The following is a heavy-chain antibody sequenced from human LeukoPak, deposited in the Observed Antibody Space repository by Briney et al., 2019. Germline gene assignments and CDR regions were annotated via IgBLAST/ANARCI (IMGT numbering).Heavy chain of an antibody. Sequence: GGSLRLSCAASGFTFSSYEMNWVRQAPGKGLEWVSYISSSDGTRTYADSVKGRFTISRDNAKNSLYLEMNSLRAEDTAVYYCAREIVSAVAGNFDYWGQGTLVTVSS. V-gene: IGHV3-48*03. D-gene: IGHD6-19*01. CDR3: AREIVSAVAGNFDY. CDR1: GFTFSSYE. CDR2: ISSSDGTR. J-gene: IGHJ4*02.